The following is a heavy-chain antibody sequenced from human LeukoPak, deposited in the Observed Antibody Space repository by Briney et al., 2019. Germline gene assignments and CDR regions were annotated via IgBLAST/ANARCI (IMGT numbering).Heavy chain of an antibody. Sequence: PGGSLRLSCAASGFTFSSYAMSWVRQAPGKGLEWVSSIGGSGGSTYYADYVKGRFTISRDNSKNTLYLQMNSLRAEDTAVYYCAKVETAAAATLRGFDYWGQGTLVTLSS. D-gene: IGHD6-13*01. CDR2: IGGSGGST. J-gene: IGHJ4*02. V-gene: IGHV3-23*01. CDR1: GFTFSSYA. CDR3: AKVETAAAATLRGFDY.